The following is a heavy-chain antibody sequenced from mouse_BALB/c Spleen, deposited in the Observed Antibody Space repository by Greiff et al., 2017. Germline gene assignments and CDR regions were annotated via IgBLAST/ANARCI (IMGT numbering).Heavy chain of an antibody. Sequence: QVQLQQSGPELVKPGASVKISCKASGYAFSSSWMNWVKQRPGQGLEWIGRIYPGDGDTNYNGKFKGKATLTADKSSSTAYMQLSSLTSVDSAVYFCARPDSSGTYAMDYWGQGTSVTVSS. CDR2: IYPGDGDT. V-gene: IGHV1-82*01. CDR1: GYAFSSSW. CDR3: ARPDSSGTYAMDY. J-gene: IGHJ4*01. D-gene: IGHD3-2*01.